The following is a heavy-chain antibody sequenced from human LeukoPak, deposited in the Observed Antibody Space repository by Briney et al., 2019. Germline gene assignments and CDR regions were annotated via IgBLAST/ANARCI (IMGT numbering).Heavy chain of an antibody. V-gene: IGHV3-48*04. Sequence: GGSLRLSCAASGFTFSSYSMNWVRQAPGKGLEWVSYISSSSSTIYYADSVKGRFTISRDNAKNSLYLQMNSLRAEDTAVYYCARGGVYYCGSGSYVDYWGQGTLVTVSS. CDR1: GFTFSSYS. CDR2: ISSSSSTI. CDR3: ARGGVYYCGSGSYVDY. D-gene: IGHD3-10*01. J-gene: IGHJ4*02.